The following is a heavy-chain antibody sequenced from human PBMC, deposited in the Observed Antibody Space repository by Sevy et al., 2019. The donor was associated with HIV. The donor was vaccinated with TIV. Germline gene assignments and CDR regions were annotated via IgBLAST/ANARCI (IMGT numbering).Heavy chain of an antibody. V-gene: IGHV3-21*01. J-gene: IGHJ3*02. CDR3: ARGIWSGYYLYAFDI. CDR1: GFTFSSYS. Sequence: GGSLRLSRAASGFTFSSYSMNWVRQAPGKGLEWVSSISSSSSYIYYADSVKGRFTISRDNAKNSLYLQMNSLRAEDTAVYYCARGIWSGYYLYAFDIWGQGTMVTVSS. CDR2: ISSSSSYI. D-gene: IGHD3-3*01.